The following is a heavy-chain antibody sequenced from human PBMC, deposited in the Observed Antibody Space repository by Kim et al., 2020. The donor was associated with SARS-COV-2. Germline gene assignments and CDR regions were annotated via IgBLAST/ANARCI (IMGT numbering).Heavy chain of an antibody. CDR2: IDGRSATT. V-gene: IGHV3-23*01. Sequence: GSLRLSCAASGFTFSNSPMSWVRQAPGKGLEWVSTIDGRSATTYYPGSVKGRFTISRDNSKNTLYLQMNNLRAEDTAVYFCAKSGQLDYWGQGTLVTVSS. J-gene: IGHJ4*02. D-gene: IGHD5-12*01. CDR1: GFTFSNSP. CDR3: AKSGQLDY.